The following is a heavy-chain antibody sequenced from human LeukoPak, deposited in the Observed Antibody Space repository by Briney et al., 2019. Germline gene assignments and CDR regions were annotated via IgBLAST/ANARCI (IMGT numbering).Heavy chain of an antibody. J-gene: IGHJ5*02. CDR2: MNPNSGNT. Sequence: APVKVSCKASGYIFTSYDIKGVRQATRQELEWMGWMNPNSGNTGYAQKFQGRVSMTRNTSISTAYMELSSLRSEDTAVYYCARGPRHTRHRYCTNGVCYVVWFDPWGQGTLVTVSS. CDR3: ARGPRHTRHRYCTNGVCYVVWFDP. D-gene: IGHD2-8*01. CDR1: GYIFTSYD. V-gene: IGHV1-8*01.